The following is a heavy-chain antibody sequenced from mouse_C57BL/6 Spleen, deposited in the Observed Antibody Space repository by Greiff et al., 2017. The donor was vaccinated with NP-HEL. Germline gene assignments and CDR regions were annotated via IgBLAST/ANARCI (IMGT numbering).Heavy chain of an antibody. Sequence: QVQLQQSGPGLVQPSQSLSITCTVSGFSLTSYGVHWVRQSPGKGLEWLGVIWSGGSTDYNAAFISRLSISKDNSKSQVFFKINSLQADDTAIYYCARKGDYDWYFDVWGTGTTVTVSS. CDR1: GFSLTSYG. CDR2: IWSGGST. J-gene: IGHJ1*03. D-gene: IGHD2-4*01. CDR3: ARKGDYDWYFDV. V-gene: IGHV2-2*01.